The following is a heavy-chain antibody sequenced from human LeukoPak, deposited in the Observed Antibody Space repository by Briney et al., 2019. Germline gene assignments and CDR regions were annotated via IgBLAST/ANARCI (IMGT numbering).Heavy chain of an antibody. D-gene: IGHD3-3*01. Sequence: ASVKVSCKASGYTFTSKFIHWVRQAPGQGLEWMGIINPSAGSTNFPQKFQGRVTMTRDTSTSTVYMELSNLRSEDTAVYYCAIGAGKAKNTLWSAPFDQWGRGPRATVPS. CDR1: GYTFTSKF. V-gene: IGHV1-46*01. CDR2: INPSAGST. CDR3: AIGAGKAKNTLWSAPFDQ. J-gene: IGHJ4*02.